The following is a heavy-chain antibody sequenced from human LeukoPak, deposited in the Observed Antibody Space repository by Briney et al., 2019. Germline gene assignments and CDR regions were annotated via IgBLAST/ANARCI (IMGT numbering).Heavy chain of an antibody. Sequence: GGSLRLSCAASGFTFKNYWMHWVRQAPGRGLVWVSRINSDGSSTNYADSVKGRFTISRDNSKNTLYLQMNSLRAEDTAVYYCARAPPGGSGSYYMNWGQGTLVTVSS. J-gene: IGHJ4*02. CDR1: GFTFKNYW. V-gene: IGHV3-74*01. D-gene: IGHD3-10*01. CDR2: INSDGSST. CDR3: ARAPPGGSGSYYMN.